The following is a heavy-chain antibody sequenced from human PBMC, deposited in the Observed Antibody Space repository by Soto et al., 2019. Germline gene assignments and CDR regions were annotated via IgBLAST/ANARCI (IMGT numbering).Heavy chain of an antibody. CDR1: GGSISSGGYY. Sequence: SETLSLTCTVSGGSISSGGYYWSWIRQHPGKGLEWIGYIYYSGSTYYNPSLKSRVTISVDTSKNQFSLKLSSVTAADTAVYYCARDPLFDNYYDSSGSDYWGQGTLVTSPQ. D-gene: IGHD3-22*01. CDR3: ARDPLFDNYYDSSGSDY. V-gene: IGHV4-31*03. CDR2: IYYSGST. J-gene: IGHJ4*02.